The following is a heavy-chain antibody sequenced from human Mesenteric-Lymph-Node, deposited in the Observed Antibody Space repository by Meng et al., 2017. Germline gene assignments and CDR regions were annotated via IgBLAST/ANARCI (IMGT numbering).Heavy chain of an antibody. V-gene: IGHV1-18*01. J-gene: IGHJ4*02. CDR3: ARVDSGYDYYFDY. CDR2: VSAYNGNT. Sequence: ASVKVSCKASGYTFTSYGISWVRQAPGQGLEWMGWVSAYNGNTNYAQKLQGRVTMTSDTSTSTAYMGLRSLRSDDTAVYYCARVDSGYDYYFDYWGQGTLVTVSS. CDR1: GYTFTSYG. D-gene: IGHD5-12*01.